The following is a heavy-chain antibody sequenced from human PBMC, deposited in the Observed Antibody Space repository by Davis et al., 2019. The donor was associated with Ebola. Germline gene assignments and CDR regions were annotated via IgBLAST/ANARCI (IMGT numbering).Heavy chain of an antibody. CDR1: GFTFSTYW. CDR2: IKEDGSEK. Sequence: GESLKISCAASGFTFSTYWMTWVRQAPGKGLEWVANIKEDGSEKYYVDSVKGRFTISRENAKHSLYLQMNSLRAEDTAVYYCARVPGGCSSTSCSLTYFYYYMDVWGKGTTVTVSS. CDR3: ARVPGGCSSTSCSLTYFYYYMDV. D-gene: IGHD2-2*01. V-gene: IGHV3-7*03. J-gene: IGHJ6*03.